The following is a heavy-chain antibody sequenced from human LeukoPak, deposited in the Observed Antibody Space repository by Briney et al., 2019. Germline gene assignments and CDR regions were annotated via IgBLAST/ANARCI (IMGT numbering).Heavy chain of an antibody. Sequence: ASVKVSCKASGGTFSSYAISWVRQAPGQGLEWMGGIIPIFGTANYAQKFQGRVTITADESTSTAYMELSRLRSEDTAVYYCARGSADSSSPDYWGQGTLVTVSS. CDR3: ARGSADSSSPDY. D-gene: IGHD6-13*01. CDR1: GGTFSSYA. V-gene: IGHV1-69*13. J-gene: IGHJ4*02. CDR2: IIPIFGTA.